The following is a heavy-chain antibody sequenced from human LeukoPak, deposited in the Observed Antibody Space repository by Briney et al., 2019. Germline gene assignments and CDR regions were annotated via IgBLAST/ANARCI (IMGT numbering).Heavy chain of an antibody. Sequence: SETLSLTCTVSGGSISNYYWSWIRQPPGKGLEWIGYIYYSGSTNYNPSLKSRVTISVDTSKNQFSLKLSSVTAADTAVYYCARGSGRPDYWGQGTLVTVSS. D-gene: IGHD2-15*01. CDR1: GGSISNYY. CDR2: IYYSGST. J-gene: IGHJ4*02. V-gene: IGHV4-59*01. CDR3: ARGSGRPDY.